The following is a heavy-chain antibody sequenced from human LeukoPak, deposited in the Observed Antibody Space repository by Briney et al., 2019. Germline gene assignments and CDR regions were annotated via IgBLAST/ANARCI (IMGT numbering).Heavy chain of an antibody. Sequence: QAGGSLRLSCAASGFTFSSYWMSWVPQAPGRGLEWVANKKQDESEKYYVDSVKGRFTISRDNAKNSLYLKMNSLRAEDTAVYYCARDVPYKGLIYYYYYMDVWGKGTTVTVSS. CDR1: GFTFSSYW. J-gene: IGHJ6*03. CDR3: ARDVPYKGLIYYYYYMDV. V-gene: IGHV3-7*01. D-gene: IGHD1-14*01. CDR2: KKQDESEK.